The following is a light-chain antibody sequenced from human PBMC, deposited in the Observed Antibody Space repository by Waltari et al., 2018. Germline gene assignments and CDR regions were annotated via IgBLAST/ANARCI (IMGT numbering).Light chain of an antibody. Sequence: QSVLTQPPSASGTPGRRVTIPCSGPIHNIGINNVNWYQQFPGSAPKLLIFSTTQRPSGVPDRFSASKSGTSASLAINGLQAADEADYYCGAWDDGVKEWVFGGGTKLTVL. CDR3: GAWDDGVKEWV. CDR2: STT. J-gene: IGLJ3*02. V-gene: IGLV1-44*01. CDR1: IHNIGINN.